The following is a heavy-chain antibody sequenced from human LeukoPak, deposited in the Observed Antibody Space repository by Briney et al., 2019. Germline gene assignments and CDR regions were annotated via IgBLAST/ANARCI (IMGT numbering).Heavy chain of an antibody. Sequence: ASVKVSCQPSGYRFTNYARHWVRQAPAQRMDWMGWINACNGYTKYSKNFQGKVTITKDTSTTTAYMELSSLRSEDTAVYYCAGFPIYGSESPTYYYDYWGRGNLVTVTS. CDR3: AGFPIYGSESPTYYYDY. J-gene: IGHJ4*02. CDR2: INACNGYT. V-gene: IGHV1-3*01. D-gene: IGHD3-10*01. CDR1: GYRFTNYA.